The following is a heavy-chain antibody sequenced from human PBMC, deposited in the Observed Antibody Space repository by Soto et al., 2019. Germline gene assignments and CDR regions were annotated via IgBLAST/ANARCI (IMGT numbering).Heavy chain of an antibody. Sequence: QVQLVQSGAEVKKPGSSVKVSCTTAGGTISSFPINWVRQAPGQGLEWMGGIIPSDGTAKYAEKFQGRVTITADASSSTAYMDLSSLRSEDTAVYYCARSFTKSRRGGVAFDYWGLGTLLTVSP. J-gene: IGHJ4*02. CDR3: ARSFTKSRRGGVAFDY. CDR2: IIPSDGTA. D-gene: IGHD3-3*01. CDR1: GGTISSFP. V-gene: IGHV1-69*01.